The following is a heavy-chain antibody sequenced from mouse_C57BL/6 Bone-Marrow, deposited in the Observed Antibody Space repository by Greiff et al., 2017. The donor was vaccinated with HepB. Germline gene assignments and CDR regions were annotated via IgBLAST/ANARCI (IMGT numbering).Heavy chain of an antibody. CDR1: EYEFPSHD. V-gene: IGHV5-2*01. Sequence: EVKLMESGGGLVQPGESLKLSCESNEYEFPSHDMSWVRKTPEKRLELVAAINSDGGSTYYPDTMERRFIISRDNTKKTLYLQMSSLRSEDTALYYCARRKNYYGSSYWYFDVWGTGTTVTVSS. CDR3: ARRKNYYGSSYWYFDV. CDR2: INSDGGST. J-gene: IGHJ1*03. D-gene: IGHD1-1*01.